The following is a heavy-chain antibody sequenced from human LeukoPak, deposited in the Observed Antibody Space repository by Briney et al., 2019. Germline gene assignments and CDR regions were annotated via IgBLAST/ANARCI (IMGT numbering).Heavy chain of an antibody. Sequence: ASVKVSCKASGYTFTSYYMHWVRQAPGQGPEWMGIINPSGGSTSYAQTFQGRVTMTRDMSTSTVYMELSSLRSEDTAEYYCARDLVSDTVGYMDVWGKGTTVTVSS. CDR2: INPSGGST. J-gene: IGHJ6*03. CDR3: ARDLVSDTVGYMDV. CDR1: GYTFTSYY. V-gene: IGHV1-46*01. D-gene: IGHD1-26*01.